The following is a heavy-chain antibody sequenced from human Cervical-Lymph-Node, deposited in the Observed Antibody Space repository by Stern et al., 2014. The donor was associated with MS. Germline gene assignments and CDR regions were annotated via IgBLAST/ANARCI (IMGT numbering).Heavy chain of an antibody. CDR1: GYTFTSYW. CDR3: ARQRYFDY. Sequence: EVQLVESGPEVKRPGAALKISCQASGYTFTSYWIGWGRQMPGKGLEWIAIIFPGSFNLRYSPSFQGQVTISADKSSSTAYLQWNNLKASDTAIYYCARQRYFDYWGQGTLVTVSS. J-gene: IGHJ4*02. CDR2: IFPGSFNL. V-gene: IGHV5-51*01.